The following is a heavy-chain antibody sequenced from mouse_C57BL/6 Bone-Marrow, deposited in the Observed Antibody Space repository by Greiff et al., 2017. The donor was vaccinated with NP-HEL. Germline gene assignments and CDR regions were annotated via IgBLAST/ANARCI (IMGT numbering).Heavy chain of an antibody. V-gene: IGHV1-76*01. CDR1: GYTFTDYY. D-gene: IGHD2-2*01. CDR3: ATMVTPFDY. Sequence: VQLQQSGAELVRPGASVKLSCKASGYTFTDYYINWVKQRPGQGLEWIARIYPGSGNTYYNEKFKGKATLTAEKSSSTAYMQLSSLTSEDSAVYFCATMVTPFDYWGQGTTLTVSS. CDR2: IYPGSGNT. J-gene: IGHJ2*01.